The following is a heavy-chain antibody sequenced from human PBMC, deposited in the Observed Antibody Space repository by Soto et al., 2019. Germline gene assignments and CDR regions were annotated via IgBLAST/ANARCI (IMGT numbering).Heavy chain of an antibody. V-gene: IGHV5-51*01. CDR1: GYSFTIYW. Sequence: GESLKISCNGSGYSFTIYWIGWVRQMPGKGLEWMGIIYPGDSDTRYSPSFQGQVTISADKSISTAYLQWSSLKASDTAMYYCARHISEWQQLGGRFDPWGQGTLVTVSS. CDR2: IYPGDSDT. CDR3: ARHISEWQQLGGRFDP. J-gene: IGHJ5*02. D-gene: IGHD6-13*01.